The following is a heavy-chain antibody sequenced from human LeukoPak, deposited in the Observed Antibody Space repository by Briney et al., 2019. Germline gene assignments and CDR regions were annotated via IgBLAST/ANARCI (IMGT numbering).Heavy chain of an antibody. CDR3: ARERIAAAGIFSH. CDR2: INHSGST. V-gene: IGHV4-34*01. Sequence: SETLSLTCAVYGGSFSGYYWSWIRQPPGKGLEWIGGINHSGSTNYNPSLKSRVTISVDTSKNQFSLKLSSVTAADTAVYYCARERIAAAGIFSHWGQGTLVTVSS. D-gene: IGHD6-13*01. J-gene: IGHJ1*01. CDR1: GGSFSGYY.